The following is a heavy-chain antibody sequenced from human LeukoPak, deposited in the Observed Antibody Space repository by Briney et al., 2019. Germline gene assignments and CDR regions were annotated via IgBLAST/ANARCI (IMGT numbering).Heavy chain of an antibody. J-gene: IGHJ4*02. CDR1: GYTFTSYD. V-gene: IGHV1-8*03. CDR2: MNPNSGNT. CDR3: ARGGYYYGSD. Sequence: GASVKVSCKASGYTFTSYDINWVRKATGQGLEWMGWMNPNSGNTGYAQKFQGRVTITADKSTSTAYMELSSLRSEDTAVYYCARGGYYYGSDWGQGTLVTVSS. D-gene: IGHD3-10*01.